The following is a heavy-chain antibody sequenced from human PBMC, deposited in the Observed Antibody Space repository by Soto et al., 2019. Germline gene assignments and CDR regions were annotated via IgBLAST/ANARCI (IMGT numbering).Heavy chain of an antibody. J-gene: IGHJ6*02. D-gene: IGHD6-13*01. CDR3: ARHANIAPLYYYGVDV. CDR2: IYTGDSDT. Sequence: GESQKISCKGSGYIFTSYWIGLVRQLPGKGLEWMGIIYTGDSDTRYSPSFQGRVTISADKSISTSYLQRSSLTASDTAMYYFARHANIAPLYYYGVDVWGQGTTVTVSS. V-gene: IGHV5-51*01. CDR1: GYIFTSYW.